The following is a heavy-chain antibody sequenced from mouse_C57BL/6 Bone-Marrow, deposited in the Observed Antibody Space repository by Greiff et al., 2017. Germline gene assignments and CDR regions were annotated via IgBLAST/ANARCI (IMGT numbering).Heavy chain of an antibody. CDR3: ARHERRAYSKEAWFAY. CDR1: GYTFTEYT. V-gene: IGHV1-62-2*01. Sequence: QVQLKESGAELVKPGASVKLSCKASGYTFTEYTIHWVKQRSGQGLEWIGWFYPGSGSIKYNEKFKDKATLTADKSSSTVYMELSRLTSEDSAVYFCARHERRAYSKEAWFAYWGQGTLVTVSA. D-gene: IGHD2-5*01. CDR2: FYPGSGSI. J-gene: IGHJ3*01.